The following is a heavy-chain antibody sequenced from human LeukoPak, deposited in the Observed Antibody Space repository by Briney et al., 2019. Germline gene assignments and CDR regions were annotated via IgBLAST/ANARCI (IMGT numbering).Heavy chain of an antibody. D-gene: IGHD3-3*01. Sequence: TGGSLRLSCVGSGFSFSSYWMSWVRQAPGKGLEWVANIKQDGSEKYYVDSVKGRFTISRDNAKNSVYLQMNSLRAEDTAVYYCARTLHYYDFWSGPPQSEYWFDPWGQGTLVTVSS. CDR2: IKQDGSEK. CDR1: GFSFSSYW. J-gene: IGHJ5*02. CDR3: ARTLHYYDFWSGPPQSEYWFDP. V-gene: IGHV3-7*01.